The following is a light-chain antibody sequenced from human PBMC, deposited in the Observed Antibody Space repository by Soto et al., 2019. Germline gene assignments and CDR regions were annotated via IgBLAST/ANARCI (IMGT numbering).Light chain of an antibody. J-gene: IGKJ1*01. CDR2: GAS. V-gene: IGKV3-15*01. CDR1: QSVSSN. CDR3: QQYGSSLRT. Sequence: EIVMPQSPATLSVSPGERAPLSCRASQSVSSNLAWYQQKPGQAPRLLISGASTGATGITARFSGSGSGTEFTLTISSMHYEDIAAYYCQQYGSSLRTFGHGTKVDIK.